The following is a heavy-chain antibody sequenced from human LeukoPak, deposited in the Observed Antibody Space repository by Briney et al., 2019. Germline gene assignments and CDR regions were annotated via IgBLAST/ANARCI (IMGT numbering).Heavy chain of an antibody. Sequence: GGSLRLSCVASGSNFNNYAMNWVRRAPGKGLEWVADVYNTGDYTYYTDSVKGRFTISRDNSKNTLYLEMNSLRTEDTALYYCAKSGDRWSHFDYWGQGTLVTVSS. CDR1: GSNFNNYA. V-gene: IGHV3-23*01. J-gene: IGHJ4*02. D-gene: IGHD3-3*01. CDR2: VYNTGDYT. CDR3: AKSGDRWSHFDY.